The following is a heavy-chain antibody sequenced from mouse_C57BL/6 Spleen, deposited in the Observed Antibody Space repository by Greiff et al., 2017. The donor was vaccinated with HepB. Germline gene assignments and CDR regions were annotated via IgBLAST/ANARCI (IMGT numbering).Heavy chain of an antibody. CDR3: ASGENSYYFDY. J-gene: IGHJ2*01. CDR2: INPNNGGT. CDR1: GYTFTDYY. D-gene: IGHD2-12*01. Sequence: VQLQQSGPELVKPGASVKISCKASGYTFTDYYMNWVKQSHGKSLEWIGDINPNNGGTSYNQKFKGKATLTVDKSSSTAYMELRSLTSEDSAVYYCASGENSYYFDYWGQGTTLTVSS. V-gene: IGHV1-26*01.